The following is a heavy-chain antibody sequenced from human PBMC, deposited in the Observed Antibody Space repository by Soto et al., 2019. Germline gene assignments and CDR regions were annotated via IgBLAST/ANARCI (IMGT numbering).Heavy chain of an antibody. CDR2: ISYDGSNK. Sequence: PGGSLRLSCAASGFTFSSYGMHWVRQAPGKGLEWVAVISYDGSNKYYADSVKGRFATSRDNSKNTLYLQMNSLRAEDTAVYYCAKSPSEGRFLEWLSWSYYYGMDVWGQGTTVTVSS. CDR3: AKSPSEGRFLEWLSWSYYYGMDV. J-gene: IGHJ6*02. D-gene: IGHD3-3*01. CDR1: GFTFSSYG. V-gene: IGHV3-30*18.